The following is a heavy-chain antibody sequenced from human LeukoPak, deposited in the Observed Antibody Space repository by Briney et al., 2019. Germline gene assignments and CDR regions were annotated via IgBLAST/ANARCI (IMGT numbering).Heavy chain of an antibody. J-gene: IGHJ4*02. CDR1: GGTFSSYA. CDR2: ISSSGDST. D-gene: IGHD3-22*01. Sequence: SCKASGGTFSSYAMSWVRQAPGKGLEWVSTISSSGDSTYYADSVKGRFTISRDNSKNTLYLQINSLRAEDTAVYYCAKRSGGYFFDYWGQGTLVTVSS. V-gene: IGHV3-23*01. CDR3: AKRSGGYFFDY.